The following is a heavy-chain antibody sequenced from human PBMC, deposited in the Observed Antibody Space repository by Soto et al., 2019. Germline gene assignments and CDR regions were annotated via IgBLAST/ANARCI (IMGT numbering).Heavy chain of an antibody. D-gene: IGHD3-9*01. Sequence: GGSLRLSCAASGFTFSSYGMHWVRQAPGKGLEWVAVIWYDGSNKYYADSVKGRFTISRDNSKNTLYLQMNSLRAEDTAVYYCARGVKWYYDILTGYSYGMDVWGQGTTVTVSS. CDR2: IWYDGSNK. J-gene: IGHJ6*02. CDR1: GFTFSSYG. V-gene: IGHV3-33*01. CDR3: ARGVKWYYDILTGYSYGMDV.